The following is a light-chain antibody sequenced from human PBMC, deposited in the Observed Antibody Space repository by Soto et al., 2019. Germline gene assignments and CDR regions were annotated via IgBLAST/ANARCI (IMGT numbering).Light chain of an antibody. CDR3: ASYTPTNILL. CDR2: DVT. J-gene: IGLJ1*01. Sequence: QSALTQPASVSGSPGQSITISCSGPTTDIHDFNSISWYQHHPGKAPKLIAYDVTRRPSGVSRRFSGSKSGLTASLTISGLQAEYEADYFCASYTPTNILLFGTATKVTVL. CDR1: TTDIHDFNS. V-gene: IGLV2-14*01.